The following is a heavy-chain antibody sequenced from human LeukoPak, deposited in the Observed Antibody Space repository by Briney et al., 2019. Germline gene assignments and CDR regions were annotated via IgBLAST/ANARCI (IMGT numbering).Heavy chain of an antibody. J-gene: IGHJ4*02. CDR2: ISYDGSNK. CDR1: GFTFSSYG. V-gene: IGHV3-30*18. D-gene: IGHD2-2*02. CDR3: AKEQPDTWPFDY. Sequence: GGSLRLSCAASGFTFSSYGMHWVRQAPGKGLEWVAVISYDGSNKHYADSVKGRFTISRDNSKNTLYLQMNSLRAEDTAVYYCAKEQPDTWPFDYWGQGTLVTVSS.